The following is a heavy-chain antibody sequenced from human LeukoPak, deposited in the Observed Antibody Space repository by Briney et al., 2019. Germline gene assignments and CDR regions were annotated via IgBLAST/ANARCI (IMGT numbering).Heavy chain of an antibody. J-gene: IGHJ4*02. CDR3: ARGRGLVRGVDY. V-gene: IGHV4-39*07. CDR1: GGFISSSSYF. Sequence: SETLSLTCTVSGGFISSSSYFWGWIRQPPGMGLEWIGSISYSGSTSYNPSLESRVTISVDTSKNQFSLKLSSVTAADTAVYYCARGRGLVRGVDYWGQGTLVTVSS. D-gene: IGHD6-19*01. CDR2: ISYSGST.